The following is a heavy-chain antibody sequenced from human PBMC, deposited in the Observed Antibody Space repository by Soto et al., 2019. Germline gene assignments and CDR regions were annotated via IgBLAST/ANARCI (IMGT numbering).Heavy chain of an antibody. Sequence: QVQLVQSGAEVKNPGASVKVSCKASGYTFSDYHMHWVRQAPGQGLEWMGWIYPNTGGTIYAQKCPGRGTMTGDTDITTGYMDLVRVRSDATAVYYWAKEIQRGMEVWGQGTRVTVSP. CDR1: GYTFSDYH. V-gene: IGHV1-2*02. CDR2: IYPNTGGT. CDR3: AKEIQRGMEV. J-gene: IGHJ6*01.